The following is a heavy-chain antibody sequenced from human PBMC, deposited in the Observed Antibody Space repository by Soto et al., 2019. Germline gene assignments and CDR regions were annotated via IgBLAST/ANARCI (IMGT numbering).Heavy chain of an antibody. V-gene: IGHV4-39*01. D-gene: IGHD6-19*01. Sequence: SETLSLTCTVSGGSISSSSYYWGWIRQPPGKGLEWIGSIYYSGSTYYNPSLKSRVTISVDTSKNQFSLKLSSVTAADTAVYYCARQARSSSPYYYYGMDVWGQGTTVTVSS. CDR3: ARQARSSSPYYYYGMDV. CDR1: GGSISSSSYY. J-gene: IGHJ6*02. CDR2: IYYSGST.